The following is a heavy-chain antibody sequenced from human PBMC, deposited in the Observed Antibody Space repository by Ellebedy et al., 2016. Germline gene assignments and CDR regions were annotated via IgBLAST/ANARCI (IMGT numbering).Heavy chain of an antibody. CDR3: AKTYSMEQLAGGFDY. D-gene: IGHD6-6*01. Sequence: GGSLRLXXAASGFTFSSYAMSWVRQAPGKGLEWVSAISGSGGSTYYADSVKGRFTISRDNSKNTLYLQMNSLRAEDTAVYYCAKTYSMEQLAGGFDYWGQGTLVTVSS. V-gene: IGHV3-23*01. CDR2: ISGSGGST. J-gene: IGHJ4*02. CDR1: GFTFSSYA.